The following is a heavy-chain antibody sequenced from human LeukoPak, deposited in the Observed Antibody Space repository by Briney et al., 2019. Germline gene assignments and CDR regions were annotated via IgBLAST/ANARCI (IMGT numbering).Heavy chain of an antibody. D-gene: IGHD1-1*01. CDR2: ISSDGDTI. V-gene: IGHV3-11*01. CDR3: ARDIWEAGTDH. CDR1: GFTYSSFF. Sequence: GGSLRLSCAASGFTYSSFFMSWIRQAPGRGLEWVSYISSDGDTIYYADSVKGRFTIFRDNAKNSLFLQMNSLRAEDTAVYYCARDIWEAGTDHWGQGTVVTVSS. J-gene: IGHJ4*02.